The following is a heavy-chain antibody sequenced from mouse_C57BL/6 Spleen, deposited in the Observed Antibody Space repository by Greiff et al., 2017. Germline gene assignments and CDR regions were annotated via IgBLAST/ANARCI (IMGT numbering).Heavy chain of an antibody. CDR3: ARHMVTTSGFAY. V-gene: IGHV5-6*01. Sequence: EVKLVVSGGDLVKLGGSLKLSCAASGFTFSSYGMSWVRPTPDKRLEWVATISSGGSYTYYPDSVKGRFTISRDNAKNTLYLQMSSLKSEDTAMYYCARHMVTTSGFAYWGQGTLVTVSA. CDR2: ISSGGSYT. D-gene: IGHD2-2*01. CDR1: GFTFSSYG. J-gene: IGHJ3*01.